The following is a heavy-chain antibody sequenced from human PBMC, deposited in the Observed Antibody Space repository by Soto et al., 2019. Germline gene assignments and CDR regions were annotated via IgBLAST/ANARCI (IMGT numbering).Heavy chain of an antibody. CDR2: INHSGRT. Sequence: SETLSLTCAVYGGSFSDYYWSWIRQPPGKGLEWIGEINHSGRTNYNPSLKSRVTISIDTSKNQFSLKLTSVTAADSAMYYCARDHELRYLDGLYYYALDVWGQGNTVTVSS. CDR3: ARDHELRYLDGLYYYALDV. CDR1: GGSFSDYY. J-gene: IGHJ6*02. V-gene: IGHV4-34*01. D-gene: IGHD3-9*01.